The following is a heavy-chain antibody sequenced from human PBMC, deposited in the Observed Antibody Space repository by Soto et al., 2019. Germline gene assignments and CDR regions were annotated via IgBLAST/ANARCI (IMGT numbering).Heavy chain of an antibody. V-gene: IGHV3-21*01. J-gene: IGHJ4*02. Sequence: GGFLRLSCAASGFTFSSYSMNWVRQAPGKGLEWVSSISSSSSYIYYADSVKGRFTISRDNAKNSLYLQMNSLRAEDTAVYYCARTDRYPGPGAGLRGYWGQGTLVTVSS. CDR2: ISSSSSYI. CDR1: GFTFSSYS. CDR3: ARTDRYPGPGAGLRGY. D-gene: IGHD3-16*02.